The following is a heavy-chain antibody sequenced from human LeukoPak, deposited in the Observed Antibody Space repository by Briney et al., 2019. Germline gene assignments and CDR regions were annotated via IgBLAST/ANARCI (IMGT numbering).Heavy chain of an antibody. V-gene: IGHV4-61*02. CDR2: IYHSGST. CDR1: GCSISSGSYY. Sequence: SETLSLTCTVSGCSISSGSYYWSWIRQPAGKGLEWIGRIYHSGSTYYNPSLKSRVTISVDTSKNQFSLKLSSVTAADTAVYYCARRGGVYGDRNFDYWGQGTLVTVSS. D-gene: IGHD4-17*01. J-gene: IGHJ4*02. CDR3: ARRGGVYGDRNFDY.